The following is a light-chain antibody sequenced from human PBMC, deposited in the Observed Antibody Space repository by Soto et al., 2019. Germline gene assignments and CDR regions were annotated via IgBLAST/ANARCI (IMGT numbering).Light chain of an antibody. CDR3: QQCSWHPWTVT. J-gene: IGKJ4*01. Sequence: EIVMTQSPATLSVSPGERATLSCRASQSVSSNLAWYQQKPGQAPRLLIYDASTRATGIPARFSGSGSGTEYTLTISSLQSEDSAVYYCQQCSWHPWTVTFGGGTKVEIK. CDR1: QSVSSN. V-gene: IGKV3-15*01. CDR2: DAS.